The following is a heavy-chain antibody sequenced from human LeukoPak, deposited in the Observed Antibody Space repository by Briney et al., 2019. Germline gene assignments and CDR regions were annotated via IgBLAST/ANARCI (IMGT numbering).Heavy chain of an antibody. J-gene: IGHJ4*02. CDR2: IYSGGST. CDR1: GFTVSSHY. Sequence: GGSLRLSCAASGFTVSSHYMTWVRQAPGKGLEWVSIIYSGGSTYYADAVKGRFTISRDSSKNTVYLQMNSLRADDTAVYYCARVGEGAAKDWGQGTLVTVSS. CDR3: ARVGEGAAKD. D-gene: IGHD1-26*01. V-gene: IGHV3-53*01.